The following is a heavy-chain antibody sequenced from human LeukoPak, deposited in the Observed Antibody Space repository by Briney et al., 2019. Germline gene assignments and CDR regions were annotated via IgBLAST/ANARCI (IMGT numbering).Heavy chain of an antibody. J-gene: IGHJ5*02. CDR1: GFTFSSYA. V-gene: IGHV3-30-3*01. Sequence: PGGSLRLSCAASGFTFSSYAMHWVRQAPGKGLEWVAVISYDGSNKYYADSVKGRFTISRDNSKNTLYLQMNSLRAEDTAVYYCARASVSGGSYSWFDPWGQGTLVTVSS. CDR3: ARASVSGGSYSWFDP. D-gene: IGHD2-15*01. CDR2: ISYDGSNK.